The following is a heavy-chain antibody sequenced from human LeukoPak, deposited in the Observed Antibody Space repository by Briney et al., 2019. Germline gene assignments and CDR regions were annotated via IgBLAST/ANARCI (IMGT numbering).Heavy chain of an antibody. V-gene: IGHV1-69*06. J-gene: IGHJ6*03. CDR1: GGTFSSYA. D-gene: IGHD2-15*01. CDR2: IIPTFGTA. CDR3: AREGYCSGGSCYSDYYYYMDV. Sequence: VKVSCKASGGTFSSYAISWVRQAPGQGLEWMGRIIPTFGTANYAQKFQGRVTITADKSTSTAYMELSSLRSEDTAVYYCAREGYCSGGSCYSDYYYYMDVWGKGTTVTVSS.